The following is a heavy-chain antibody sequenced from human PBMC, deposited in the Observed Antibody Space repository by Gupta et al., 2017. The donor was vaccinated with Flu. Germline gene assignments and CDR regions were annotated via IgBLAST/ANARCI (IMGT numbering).Heavy chain of an antibody. V-gene: IGHV4-4*07. CDR1: GGSISSYY. CDR3: ASSIAVAGTPDDYYYGMDV. Sequence: QVQLQESGPGLVKPSETLSLTCTVSGGSISSYYWSWIRQLAGKGLEWIGRIYTSGSTNYNPSLKSRVTMSVDTSKNQFSLKLSSVTAADTAVYYCASSIAVAGTPDDYYYGMDVWGQGTTVTVSS. D-gene: IGHD6-19*01. CDR2: IYTSGST. J-gene: IGHJ6*02.